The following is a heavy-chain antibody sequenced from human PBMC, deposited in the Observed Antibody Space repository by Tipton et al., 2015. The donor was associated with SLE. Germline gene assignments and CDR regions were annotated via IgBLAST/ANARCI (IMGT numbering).Heavy chain of an antibody. Sequence: SLRLSCVGSGFIVGGTYMSWVRQAPGKGLEWVSSIYKGGSRYYADSVKGRFTISRDNSKNTLYLQMNSLRAEDTAVYYCARYFPAGLYSSGWSWGQGTLVTVSS. J-gene: IGHJ5*02. V-gene: IGHV3-53*05. CDR3: ARYFPAGLYSSGWS. D-gene: IGHD6-19*01. CDR1: GFIVGGTY. CDR2: IYKGGSR.